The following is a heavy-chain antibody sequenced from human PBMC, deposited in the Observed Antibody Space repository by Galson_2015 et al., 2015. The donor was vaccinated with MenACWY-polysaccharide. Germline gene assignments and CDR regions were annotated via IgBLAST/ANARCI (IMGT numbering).Heavy chain of an antibody. CDR3: VKHTEDYGDSRADY. CDR2: ISGSSGST. D-gene: IGHD4-17*01. V-gene: IGHV3-23*01. Sequence: SLRLSCAASGSTFSSYAMSWVRQAPGKGLEWVSAISGSSGSTYYADSVKGRFTISRDNSKNTLYLQMNSLRAEDTAVHYCVKHTEDYGDSRADYWGQGTLDTVSS. J-gene: IGHJ4*02. CDR1: GSTFSSYA.